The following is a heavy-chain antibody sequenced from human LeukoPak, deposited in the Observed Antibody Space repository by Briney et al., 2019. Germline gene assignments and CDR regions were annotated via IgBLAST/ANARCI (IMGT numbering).Heavy chain of an antibody. V-gene: IGHV1-2*04. CDR1: GYTFTGYY. D-gene: IGHD1-26*01. CDR3: ARAAYSGSQGYYGMDV. CDR2: INPNSGGT. J-gene: IGHJ6*02. Sequence: ASVKVSCKASGYTFTGYYMHWVRQASGQGLEWMGWINPNSGGTNYAQKFQGWVTMTRDTSISTAYMELSRLRSDDTAVYYCARAAYSGSQGYYGMDVWGQGTTVTVSS.